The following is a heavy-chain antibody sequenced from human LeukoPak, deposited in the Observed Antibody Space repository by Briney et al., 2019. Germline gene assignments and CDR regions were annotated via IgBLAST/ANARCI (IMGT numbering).Heavy chain of an antibody. CDR3: ARLGVTTSDY. CDR1: GYSFSSHD. D-gene: IGHD4-11*01. V-gene: IGHV5-51*01. J-gene: IGHJ4*02. CDR2: IYPGDSDT. Sequence: KVSCKASGYSFSSHDINWVRQATGQGLEWMGIIYPGDSDTRYSPSFQGQVTISADKSISTAYLQWSSLKASDTAMYYCARLGVTTSDYWGQGTLVTVSS.